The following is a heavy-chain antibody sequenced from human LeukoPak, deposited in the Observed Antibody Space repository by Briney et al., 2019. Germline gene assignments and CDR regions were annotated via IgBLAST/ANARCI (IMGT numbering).Heavy chain of an antibody. CDR3: ASCKPGIAVAGLDAFDI. D-gene: IGHD6-19*01. V-gene: IGHV1-69*13. CDR2: IIPIFGTA. CDR1: GYTLTRYG. Sequence: SVKVSCQASGYTLTRYGISWVRQAPGHGLEWMGGIIPIFGTANSAQQFQGRVTITADESTSTAYMELSSLRSEDTAVYYCASCKPGIAVAGLDAFDIWGQGTMVTVSS. J-gene: IGHJ3*02.